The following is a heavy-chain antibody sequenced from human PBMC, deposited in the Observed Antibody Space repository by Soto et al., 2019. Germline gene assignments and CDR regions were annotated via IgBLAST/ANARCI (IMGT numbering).Heavy chain of an antibody. Sequence: GGSLRLSCAASGFTFTTYPMHWVRQAPGKGLEWVAVISYDGSDKYYADSVKGRFTISRDNSEKAVYLQMNSLRPEDTALYYCASGRVTFGGVIGLFDYWGQGTAVTVSS. CDR1: GFTFTTYP. CDR3: ASGRVTFGGVIGLFDY. V-gene: IGHV3-30-3*01. J-gene: IGHJ4*02. CDR2: ISYDGSDK. D-gene: IGHD3-16*02.